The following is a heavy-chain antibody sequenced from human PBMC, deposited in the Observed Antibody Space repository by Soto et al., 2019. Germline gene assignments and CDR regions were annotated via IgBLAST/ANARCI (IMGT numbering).Heavy chain of an antibody. CDR3: VGVAAGTQIADY. V-gene: IGHV3-30-3*01. Sequence: GGSLRLSCAASGFAFSSYAMHWVRQAPGKGQEWVAFVSFDGSSKNSADSVKGRFTISRDNSKNTLYLQVNSLRAEDTAVYYCVGVAAGTQIADYWGQGTLATVSS. D-gene: IGHD6-13*01. CDR1: GFAFSSYA. CDR2: VSFDGSSK. J-gene: IGHJ4*02.